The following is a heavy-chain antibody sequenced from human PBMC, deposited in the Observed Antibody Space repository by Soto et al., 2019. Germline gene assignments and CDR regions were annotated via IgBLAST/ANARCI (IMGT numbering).Heavy chain of an antibody. CDR2: ISYDGSNK. V-gene: IGHV3-30*18. CDR1: GFTFSTYG. J-gene: IGHJ6*02. Sequence: LRLSCAASGFTFSTYGMHWVRQAPGKGLEWVAVISYDGSNKYYADSVKGRFTISRDNSKNTLYLQMNSLRAEDTAVYYCAKATGYCYSSSCRDYYYYYGMDVWGQGTTVTVSS. D-gene: IGHD2-2*01. CDR3: AKATGYCYSSSCRDYYYYYGMDV.